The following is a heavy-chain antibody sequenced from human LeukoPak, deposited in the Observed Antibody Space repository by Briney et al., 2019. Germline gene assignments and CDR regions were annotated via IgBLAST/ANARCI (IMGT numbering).Heavy chain of an antibody. CDR1: GFSFRNYW. D-gene: IGHD1-26*01. V-gene: IGHV3-66*01. Sequence: GGSLRLSCAASGFSFRNYWMHWVRQAPGKGLVWVSVLYSSGTTNYADSVKGRFTISRDNSENTLDLQMNSLRAEDTAVYYCAAKGNGYSGTYVFAHWGQGILVTVSS. J-gene: IGHJ4*02. CDR2: LYSSGTT. CDR3: AAKGNGYSGTYVFAH.